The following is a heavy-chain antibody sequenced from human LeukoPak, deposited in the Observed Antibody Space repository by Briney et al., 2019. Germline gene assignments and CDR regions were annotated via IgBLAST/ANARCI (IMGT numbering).Heavy chain of an antibody. CDR1: GYTFTSYA. Sequence: ASVKVSCKASGYTFTSYAMNWVRQAPGQGLEWMGWINTNTGNPTYAQGFTGRFVFSLDTSVSTAYLQISSLKAEDTAVYYCAGAAAVIFVSNYYYYGMDVWGQGTTVTVSS. V-gene: IGHV7-4-1*02. CDR2: INTNTGNP. D-gene: IGHD6-13*01. J-gene: IGHJ6*02. CDR3: AGAAAVIFVSNYYYYGMDV.